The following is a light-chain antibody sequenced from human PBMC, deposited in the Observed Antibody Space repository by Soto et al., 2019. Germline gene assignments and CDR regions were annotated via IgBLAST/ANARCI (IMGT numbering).Light chain of an antibody. CDR2: DVS. J-gene: IGLJ2*01. CDR3: SSYTSSSTVV. Sequence: QSVLTQPASVSGSPGQSITISCTGTSSDVGGYNSVSWYQHHPGKAPKLMIYDVSNRPSGVSNRFSGSQSVNTASLTISGLQAEDEADYYCSSYTSSSTVVFGGGTKLTVL. V-gene: IGLV2-14*03. CDR1: SSDVGGYNS.